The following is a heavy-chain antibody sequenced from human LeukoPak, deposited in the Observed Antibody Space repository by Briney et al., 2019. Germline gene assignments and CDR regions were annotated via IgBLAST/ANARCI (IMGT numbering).Heavy chain of an antibody. CDR3: ARSAVAGEYFDY. V-gene: IGHV3-30*04. D-gene: IGHD6-19*01. CDR2: ISYDGNNK. J-gene: IGHJ4*02. Sequence: GGSLRLSCVASGFTFSSYAMHWARQAPGKGLEWVAVISYDGNNKKYADSVKGRFTISRDNSKNTVYLQMNSLRAEDTAVYYCARSAVAGEYFDYWGQGTLVTVSS. CDR1: GFTFSSYA.